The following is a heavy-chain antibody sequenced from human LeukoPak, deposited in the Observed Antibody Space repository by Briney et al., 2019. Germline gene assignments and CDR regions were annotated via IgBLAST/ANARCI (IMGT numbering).Heavy chain of an antibody. CDR3: ARDRRGYYFDY. D-gene: IGHD3-10*01. J-gene: IGHJ4*02. V-gene: IGHV4-61*02. CDR1: GGSISSGSYY. CDR2: IYTSGST. Sequence: PSETLSLTCTVSGGSISSGSYYGSWIRQPAGKGLEWIGLIYTSGSTKYNPSLKSRVTISVDTSKNQFSLKLSSVTAADTAVYYCARDRRGYYFDYWGQGTLATVSS.